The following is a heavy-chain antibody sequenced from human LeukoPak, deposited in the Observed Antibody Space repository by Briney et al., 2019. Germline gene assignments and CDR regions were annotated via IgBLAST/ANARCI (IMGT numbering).Heavy chain of an antibody. V-gene: IGHV3-21*01. J-gene: IGHJ4*02. Sequence: PGGSLRLTCAASGFTFSSYEMNWVRQAPGKGLEWVSSISRSSSYIYYADSVKGRFTISRDNAKNSLDLQMHSLRAEDTAVYYCAIGSTVVRGVSPAGDYWGQGTLVTVSS. CDR3: AIGSTVVRGVSPAGDY. D-gene: IGHD3-10*01. CDR2: ISRSSSYI. CDR1: GFTFSSYE.